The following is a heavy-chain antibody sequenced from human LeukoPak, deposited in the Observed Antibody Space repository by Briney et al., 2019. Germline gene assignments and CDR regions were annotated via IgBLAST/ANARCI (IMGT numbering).Heavy chain of an antibody. D-gene: IGHD1-26*01. CDR1: GFTFSSYA. Sequence: HSGGSLRLSCAASGFTFSSYALSWVRQAPGKGLEWVSAISGSGGSTYYADSVKGRFTISRDNSKNTLYLQMNSLRAEDTAVYYCAKMGNKWELLWSDSDDYFDYWGQGTLVTVSS. V-gene: IGHV3-23*01. J-gene: IGHJ4*02. CDR2: ISGSGGST. CDR3: AKMGNKWELLWSDSDDYFDY.